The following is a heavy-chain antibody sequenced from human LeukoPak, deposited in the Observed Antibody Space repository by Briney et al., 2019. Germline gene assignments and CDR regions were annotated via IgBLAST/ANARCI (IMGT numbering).Heavy chain of an antibody. CDR1: GYSFTNYW. CDR2: IYPSDSDT. J-gene: IGHJ5*02. V-gene: IGHV5-51*01. D-gene: IGHD4-11*01. Sequence: GESLKISCKASGYSFTNYWIGWVRQMSGKGLEWMGIIYPSDSDTRYSPSFQGQVTISADKSISTAYLQWSSLKASDTAMYYCARQPSNYLPRGENWFDPWGQGTLVTVSS. CDR3: ARQPSNYLPRGENWFDP.